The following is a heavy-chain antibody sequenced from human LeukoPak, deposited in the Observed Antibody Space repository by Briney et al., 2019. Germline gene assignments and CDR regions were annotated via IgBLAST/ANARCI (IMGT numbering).Heavy chain of an antibody. J-gene: IGHJ4*02. Sequence: GGSLRLSRAASGFTFSSYAMSWVRQAPGKGLEWVSGVSRSGGTTYYTDSVKGRFTISRDNSKNTLYLQMNSLRAEDTAVYYCAKDLMVRGVISLFDYWGQGTLVTVSS. CDR1: GFTFSSYA. D-gene: IGHD3-10*01. V-gene: IGHV3-23*01. CDR2: VSRSGGTT. CDR3: AKDLMVRGVISLFDY.